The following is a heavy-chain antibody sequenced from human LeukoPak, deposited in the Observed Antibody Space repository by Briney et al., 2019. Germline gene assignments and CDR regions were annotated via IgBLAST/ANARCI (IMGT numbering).Heavy chain of an antibody. CDR1: GFTFSSYS. CDR3: ARVLNDYGDYVFDY. D-gene: IGHD4-17*01. J-gene: IGHJ4*02. Sequence: GGSLRLSCAASGFTFSSYSMNWVRQAPGKGLEWVSSISSSSSYIYYADSVKGRFTISRDNAKNSLYLQMNSLRAEDTAVYYCARVLNDYGDYVFDYWGQGTLVTVSS. CDR2: ISSSSSYI. V-gene: IGHV3-21*01.